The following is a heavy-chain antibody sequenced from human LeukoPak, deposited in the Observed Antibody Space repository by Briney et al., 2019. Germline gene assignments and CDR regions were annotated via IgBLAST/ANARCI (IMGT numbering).Heavy chain of an antibody. CDR1: GFTFSTFA. V-gene: IGHV3-66*01. J-gene: IGHJ4*02. Sequence: GGSLRLSCAASGFTFSTFAMIWVRQPPGKGLEWVSDIYSGGSTYYADSVKGRFTISRDNSKNTLYLQMNSLRAEDTAVYYCARGGPAAGRFDYWGQGTLVTVSS. CDR3: ARGGPAAGRFDY. D-gene: IGHD6-13*01. CDR2: IYSGGST.